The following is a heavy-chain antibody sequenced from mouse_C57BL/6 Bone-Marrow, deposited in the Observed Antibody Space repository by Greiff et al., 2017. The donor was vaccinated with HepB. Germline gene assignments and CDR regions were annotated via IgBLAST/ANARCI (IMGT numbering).Heavy chain of an antibody. V-gene: IGHV1-82*01. CDR3: AKIYYSNLYYAMDY. D-gene: IGHD2-5*01. CDR1: GYAFSSSW. Sequence: VKLVESGPELVKPGASVKISCKASGYAFSSSWMNWVKQRPGKGLEWIGRIYPGDGDTNYNGKFKGKATLTADKSSSTAYMQLSSLTSEDSAVYVCAKIYYSNLYYAMDYWGQGTSVTVSS. CDR2: IYPGDGDT. J-gene: IGHJ4*01.